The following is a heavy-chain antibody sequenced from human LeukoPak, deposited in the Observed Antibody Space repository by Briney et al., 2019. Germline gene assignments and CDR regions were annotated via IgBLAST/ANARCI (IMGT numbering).Heavy chain of an antibody. D-gene: IGHD4-23*01. J-gene: IGHJ4*02. CDR3: ARESVAGDY. V-gene: IGHV4-4*07. CDR1: GGSISDYY. CDR2: IYTSGYT. Sequence: SETLSLTCTVSGGSISDYYWSCIRQPAGKGLEWIGRIYTSGYTNYNPSLKSRVTMSVDTSKNRFSLTLSSVTAADTAVYYCARESVAGDYWGQGTLVTVSS.